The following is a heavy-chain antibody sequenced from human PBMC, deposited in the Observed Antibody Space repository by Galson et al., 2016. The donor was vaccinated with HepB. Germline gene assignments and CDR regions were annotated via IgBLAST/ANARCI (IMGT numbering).Heavy chain of an antibody. CDR1: GFTFDDHG. CDR3: ARGPFLHSCSGYYFGY. V-gene: IGHV3-20*01. CDR2: INWNGGTT. Sequence: SLRLSCAASGFTFDDHGLSWVRQVPGKGLEWVSGINWNGGTTGSADSVKGRFTISRNNATNSLYLQMNSLKAADTAFYHCARGPFLHSCSGYYFGYWGQGTLVTVSS. D-gene: IGHD6-13*01. J-gene: IGHJ4*02.